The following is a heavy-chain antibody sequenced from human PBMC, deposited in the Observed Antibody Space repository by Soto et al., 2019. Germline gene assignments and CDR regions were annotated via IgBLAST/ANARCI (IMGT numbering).Heavy chain of an antibody. D-gene: IGHD3-22*01. CDR3: ARDYYDSTGHAKFYYYGLDV. V-gene: IGHV1-69*06. CDR1: GGTFNNYA. Sequence: SVKVSCKASGGTFNNYAISWVRQAPGQGLEWMGGIVPIFGTASYAQKFQGRVTITADKSTSTAYMDLSSLRSEDTAVYYCARDYYDSTGHAKFYYYGLDVWGQGTAVTVSS. J-gene: IGHJ6*02. CDR2: IVPIFGTA.